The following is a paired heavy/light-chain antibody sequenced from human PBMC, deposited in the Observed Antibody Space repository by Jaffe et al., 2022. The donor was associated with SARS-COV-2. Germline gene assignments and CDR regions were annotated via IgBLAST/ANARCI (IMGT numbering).Light chain of an antibody. V-gene: IGKV3-20*01. Sequence: EIVLTQSPGTLSLSPGERATLSCRASQSVTNNYLAWYQQRPGQAPRLLIYGASTRATGIPDRFSVSGSGTDFTLTISRLEPEDFAVYYCQQYGNSPFTFGQGTNLEI. J-gene: IGKJ2*01. CDR2: GAS. CDR3: QQYGNSPFT. CDR1: QSVTNNY.
Heavy chain of an antibody. D-gene: IGHD2-15*01. Sequence: QVQLVQSGAEVKKPGSSVKVSCKASGGTFSSHAISWVRQVPGQGLEWMGGIIPVFGTTNYGQKFQGRVTITADESTSTAYMELSSLRSDDTAVYYCARVIWPIDYYMDVWGKGTTVTVSS. CDR1: GGTFSSHA. V-gene: IGHV1-69*01. CDR2: IIPVFGTT. CDR3: ARVIWPIDYYMDV. J-gene: IGHJ6*03.